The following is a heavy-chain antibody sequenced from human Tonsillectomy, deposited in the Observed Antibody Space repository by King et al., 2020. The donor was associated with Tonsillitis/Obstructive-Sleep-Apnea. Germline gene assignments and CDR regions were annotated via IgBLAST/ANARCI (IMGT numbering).Heavy chain of an antibody. D-gene: IGHD3-22*01. CDR3: ARDALTDSSGYYYSDFDY. CDR2: IKQDGSEK. Sequence: VQLVESGGGLVQPGGSLRLSCAASGFTFSSYWMSWVRQAPAKGLEWVANIKQDGSEKYYVDSVKGRFTNSRENAKNSQYLQMKSLRAEYTAVYYCARDALTDSSGYYYSDFDYWGQGTLVTVSS. J-gene: IGHJ4*02. V-gene: IGHV3-7*01. CDR1: GFTFSSYW.